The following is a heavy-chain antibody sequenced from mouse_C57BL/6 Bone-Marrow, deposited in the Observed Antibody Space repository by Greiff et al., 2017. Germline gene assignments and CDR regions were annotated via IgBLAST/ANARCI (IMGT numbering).Heavy chain of an antibody. CDR1: GYTFTSSG. Sequence: QVQLQQSGAELARPGASVKLSCKASGYTFTSSGISWVKQRTGQGLEWIGEIYPRSGNTYYNEKFKGKATLTADKSSSTAYMELRSLTSADSAVYFCARRGLLRPLDYWGQGTSVTVSS. D-gene: IGHD1-2*01. V-gene: IGHV1-81*01. CDR3: ARRGLLRPLDY. CDR2: IYPRSGNT. J-gene: IGHJ4*01.